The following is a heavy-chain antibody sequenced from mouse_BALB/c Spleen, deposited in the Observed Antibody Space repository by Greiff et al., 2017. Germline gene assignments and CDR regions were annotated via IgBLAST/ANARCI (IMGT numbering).Heavy chain of an antibody. D-gene: IGHD1-1*02. CDR1: GYTFTSYT. Sequence: QVQLKQSAAELARPGASVKMSCKASGYTFTSYTMHWVKRRPGQGLEWIGYINPSSGYTEYNQKFKDKTTLTADKSSSTAYMQLSSLTSEDSAVYYCAIWYYAMDYWGQGTSVTVSS. V-gene: IGHV1-4*02. CDR3: AIWYYAMDY. J-gene: IGHJ4*01. CDR2: INPSSGYT.